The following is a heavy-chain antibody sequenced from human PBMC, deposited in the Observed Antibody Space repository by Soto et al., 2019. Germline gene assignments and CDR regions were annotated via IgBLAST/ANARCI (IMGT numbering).Heavy chain of an antibody. V-gene: IGHV3-30*18. CDR1: GFTFSSYG. D-gene: IGHD1-26*01. J-gene: IGHJ4*02. CDR2: ISYDGSNE. Sequence: QVQLVESGGGVVQPGRSLRLSCAASGFTFSSYGIHWVRQAPGKGLEWVALISYDGSNEYYADSVKGRFTISRDNSKNALSLHMNSLRAEDTAVYYCAKAKWERRGGFDYCGQGTLVTVSS. CDR3: AKAKWERRGGFDY.